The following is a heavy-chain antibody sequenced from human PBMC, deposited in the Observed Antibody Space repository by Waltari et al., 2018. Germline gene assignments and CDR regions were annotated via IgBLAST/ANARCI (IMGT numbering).Heavy chain of an antibody. V-gene: IGHV4-34*01. Sequence: QVQLQQWGAGLLKPSETLSLTCAVYGGSFSGYYWSWIRQPPGKGLEWMGEINHSGSTNYNPSLKSRVTISVDTSKNQFSLKLSSVTAADTAVYYCAIRRRRVYYYDSSGYNYWGQGTLVTVSS. J-gene: IGHJ4*02. CDR2: INHSGST. D-gene: IGHD3-22*01. CDR3: AIRRRRVYYYDSSGYNY. CDR1: GGSFSGYY.